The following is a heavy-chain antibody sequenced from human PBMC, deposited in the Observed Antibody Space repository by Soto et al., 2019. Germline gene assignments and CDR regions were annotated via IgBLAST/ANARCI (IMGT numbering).Heavy chain of an antibody. CDR1: GFNLRNYG. V-gene: IGHV3-30*03. CDR3: AREVGGGHYDY. J-gene: IGHJ4*02. D-gene: IGHD3-22*01. CDR2: ISYDRS. Sequence: QVQLVESGGGVVQPGRSLRLSCAASGFNLRNYGMHWVRQAPGKGREWVAVISYDRSDYADSVKGRFTISRDNSKNTLYLQMSSLRAEDTAVYSCAREVGGGHYDYWGQGILVTVSS.